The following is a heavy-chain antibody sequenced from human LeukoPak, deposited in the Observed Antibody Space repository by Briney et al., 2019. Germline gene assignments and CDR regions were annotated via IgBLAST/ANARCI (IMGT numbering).Heavy chain of an antibody. Sequence: GGSLRLSCAASGFTFSSYWMHWVRHAPGKGLVWVSRMNSDGSSTSYADSVKGRFTISRDNAKNTLYLQMNSLRAEDTAVYYCARPGLGFAYGGKINCFDYWGQGTLVTVSS. J-gene: IGHJ4*02. V-gene: IGHV3-74*01. D-gene: IGHD4-23*01. CDR2: MNSDGSST. CDR1: GFTFSSYW. CDR3: ARPGLGFAYGGKINCFDY.